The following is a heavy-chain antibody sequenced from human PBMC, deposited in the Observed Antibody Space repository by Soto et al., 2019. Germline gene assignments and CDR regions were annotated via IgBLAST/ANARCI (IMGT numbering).Heavy chain of an antibody. D-gene: IGHD6-13*01. CDR1: GGSISSGGYY. Sequence: QVQLQESGPGLMKPSQTLSLTCTVSGGSISSGGYYWSWIRQHPGKGLEWIGYIYYSGSTYYNPSLKSRVTISVDTSKNQFSLKLSSVTAADTAVYYCARDHIAAAGYYYGMDVWGPGTTVTVSS. V-gene: IGHV4-31*03. J-gene: IGHJ6*02. CDR3: ARDHIAAAGYYYGMDV. CDR2: IYYSGST.